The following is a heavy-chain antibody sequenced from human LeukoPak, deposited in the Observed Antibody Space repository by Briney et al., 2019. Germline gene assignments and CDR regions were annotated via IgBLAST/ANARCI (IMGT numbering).Heavy chain of an antibody. CDR1: GGSFSGYY. D-gene: IGHD6-6*01. Sequence: SETLSLTCAVYGGSFSGYYWSWIRQPPGKGLEWIGEINHSGSTNYNPSLKSRVTISVDTSKNQFSLKLSSVTAADTAVCYCAKKARPFIGRCFDYLGPRTPVTVFS. V-gene: IGHV4-34*01. J-gene: IGHJ4*01. CDR2: INHSGST. CDR3: AKKARPFIGRCFDY.